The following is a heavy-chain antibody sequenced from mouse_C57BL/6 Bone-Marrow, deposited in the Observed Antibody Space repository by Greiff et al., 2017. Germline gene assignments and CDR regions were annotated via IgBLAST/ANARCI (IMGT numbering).Heavy chain of an antibody. V-gene: IGHV1-55*01. CDR1: GYTFTSYW. CDR2: IYPGSGST. Sequence: QVQLQQPGAELVKPGASVKMSCKASGYTFTSYWITWVKQRPGQGLAWIGDIYPGSGSTNYNEKFKSKATLTVDTSSSTAYMQLSSLTSEDSAVYYCARRGYYGYDPYDFDYWGQGTTLTVSA. J-gene: IGHJ2*01. CDR3: ARRGYYGYDPYDFDY. D-gene: IGHD2-2*01.